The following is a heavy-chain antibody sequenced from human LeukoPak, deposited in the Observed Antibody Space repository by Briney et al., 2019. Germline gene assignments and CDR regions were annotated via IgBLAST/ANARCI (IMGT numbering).Heavy chain of an antibody. V-gene: IGHV3-23*01. CDR3: AKVSVCYGCYLDY. D-gene: IGHD3-16*01. CDR2: IRGSGGGT. J-gene: IGHJ4*02. CDR1: GFIFSNYA. Sequence: GGSLRLSCAASGFIFSNYALMWLRQSPGKGLEWVSAIRGSGGGTFYADSVKGRFTISRDNSKNTLYLQMHSLRAEDTPIYYCAKVSVCYGCYLDYWGQGTLVTVS.